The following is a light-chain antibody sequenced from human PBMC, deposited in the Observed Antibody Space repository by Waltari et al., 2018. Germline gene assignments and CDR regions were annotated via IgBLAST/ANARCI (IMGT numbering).Light chain of an antibody. J-gene: IGLJ3*02. V-gene: IGLV2-14*03. CDR2: DVS. CDR3: SSYTSSLTPV. CDR1: SSDVGGYNY. Sequence: QSALTQPASVSGSPGQSITISCTGTSSDVGGYNYVSWYQQHPGKAPKLIIYDVSNRPSGFSNSFSGSKSGNTASLTISGLQAEDEADYYCSSYTSSLTPVFGGGTKLSVL.